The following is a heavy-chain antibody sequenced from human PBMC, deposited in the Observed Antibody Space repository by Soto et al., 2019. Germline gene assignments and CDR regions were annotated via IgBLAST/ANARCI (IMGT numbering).Heavy chain of an antibody. V-gene: IGHV1-69*13. Sequence: SVKVSCKASGGTFSSYAISWVRQAPGQGLEWMGGIIPIFGTANYAQKFQGRVTITADESTSTAYMDLSGLTSDDAAVYYCARDTRGTRGFDEMDFWGQGTTVTVSS. CDR2: IIPIFGTA. CDR3: ARDTRGTRGFDEMDF. D-gene: IGHD2-2*01. J-gene: IGHJ6*02. CDR1: GGTFSSYA.